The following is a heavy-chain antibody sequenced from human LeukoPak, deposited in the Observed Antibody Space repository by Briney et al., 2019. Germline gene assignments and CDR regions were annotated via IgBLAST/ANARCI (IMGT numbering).Heavy chain of an antibody. D-gene: IGHD3-16*01. J-gene: IGHJ6*03. CDR3: ARVMGESWYFYMDV. CDR1: GYSISSGYY. V-gene: IGHV4-38-2*02. Sequence: SETLSLTCTVSGYSISSGYYWGWIRQPPGKGLEWIGSIYHSGSTTYNPSLESRVTISVDKSKNQFSLTPTSVTAADTAIYYCARVMGESWYFYMDVWGKGTTVTVSS. CDR2: IYHSGST.